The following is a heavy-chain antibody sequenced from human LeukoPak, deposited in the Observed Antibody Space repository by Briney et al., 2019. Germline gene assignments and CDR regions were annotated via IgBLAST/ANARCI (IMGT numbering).Heavy chain of an antibody. Sequence: GGSLRLSCAASGFTFSSYAMSWVRQAPGKGLEWVAVIWYDGSNKYYADSVKGRFTISRDNSKNTLYLQMNSLRAEDTAVYYCARDFGIVVVPAASRVGFGYWGQGTLVTVSS. D-gene: IGHD2-2*01. V-gene: IGHV3-33*08. CDR1: GFTFSSYA. J-gene: IGHJ4*02. CDR2: IWYDGSNK. CDR3: ARDFGIVVVPAASRVGFGY.